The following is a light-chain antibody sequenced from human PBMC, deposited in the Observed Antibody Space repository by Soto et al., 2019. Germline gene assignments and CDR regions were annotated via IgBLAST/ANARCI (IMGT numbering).Light chain of an antibody. CDR2: GES. CDR1: QSVSSN. CDR3: QQYNNWPRT. Sequence: EIVMTQSPATLSVSPGERATLSCRASQSVSSNLAWYQQKPGQAPRLLIYGESTRATGIPARFSGSESGTEFTRPISRLQCEDFEVQYCQQYNNWPRTFGQGTKEAIK. V-gene: IGKV3-15*01. J-gene: IGKJ1*01.